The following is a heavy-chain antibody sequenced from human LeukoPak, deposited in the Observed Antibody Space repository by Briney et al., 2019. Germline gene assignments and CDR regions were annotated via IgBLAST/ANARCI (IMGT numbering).Heavy chain of an antibody. D-gene: IGHD4-17*01. CDR2: IYYSGST. CDR3: ARSYGDFDY. J-gene: IGHJ4*02. Sequence: SETLSLTCTVSGDSISSSCSYWGWIRQPPGKGLEWIGSIYYSGSTNHNPSLKSRVTISVDTSKNQFSLKLTSVTAADTAVYYCARSYGDFDYWGQGALVTVSS. CDR1: GDSISSSCSY. V-gene: IGHV4-39*07.